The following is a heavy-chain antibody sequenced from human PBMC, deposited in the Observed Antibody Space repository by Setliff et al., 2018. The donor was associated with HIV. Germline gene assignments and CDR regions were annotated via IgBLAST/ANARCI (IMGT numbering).Heavy chain of an antibody. J-gene: IGHJ4*02. V-gene: IGHV1-3*01. Sequence: ASVKVSCKASGYTFTSYAMHWVRQAPGQRLEWMGWINAANGNTKYSQKFQGRVTITADESTSTSSMELSSLGSEDTAVYYCARVNGGNSPYYFDSWGQGTLVTVSS. CDR2: INAANGNT. CDR1: GYTFTSYA. D-gene: IGHD2-21*02. CDR3: ARVNGGNSPYYFDS.